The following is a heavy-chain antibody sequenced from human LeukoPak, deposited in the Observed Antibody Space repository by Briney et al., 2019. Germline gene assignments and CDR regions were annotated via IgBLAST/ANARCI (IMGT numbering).Heavy chain of an antibody. CDR1: GYTLTGLS. V-gene: IGHV1-24*01. CDR2: FDPEDGET. D-gene: IGHD7-27*01. J-gene: IGHJ4*02. Sequence: GASVKVSCKVSGYTLTGLSMHWVRQAPGKGLEWMGGFDPEDGETIYAQKFQGRVTMTEDTSTDTAYMELSSLRSEDTAVYYCVPIGSLTGDYWGQGTLVTVPS. CDR3: VPIGSLTGDY.